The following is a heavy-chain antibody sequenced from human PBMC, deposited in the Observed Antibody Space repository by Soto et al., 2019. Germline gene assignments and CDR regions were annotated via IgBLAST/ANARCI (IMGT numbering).Heavy chain of an antibody. CDR2: IIPILGIA. J-gene: IGHJ5*02. CDR3: ARDRDCSGGSCYGSWFDP. CDR1: GGTFSSYT. Sequence: QVQLVQSGAEVKKPGSSVKVSCKASGGTFSSYTISWVRQAPGQWLEWMGRIIPILGIANYAQKFQGRVTITADKSTSTAYMELSSLRSEDTAVYYCARDRDCSGGSCYGSWFDPWGQGTLVTVSS. D-gene: IGHD2-15*01. V-gene: IGHV1-69*02.